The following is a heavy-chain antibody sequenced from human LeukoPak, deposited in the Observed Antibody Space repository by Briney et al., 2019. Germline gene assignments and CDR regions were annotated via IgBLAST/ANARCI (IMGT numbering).Heavy chain of an antibody. Sequence: GGSLRLSCAASGFTFSTYSMNWVRQAPGKALEWVSYISSSNSGMYSADSVKGRFTISRDNAKNSLYLQMNSLRDDDTAVYYCARESSYYLDYWGQGTLVAVSS. D-gene: IGHD6-13*01. J-gene: IGHJ4*02. CDR2: ISSSNSGM. V-gene: IGHV3-48*02. CDR3: ARESSYYLDY. CDR1: GFTFSTYS.